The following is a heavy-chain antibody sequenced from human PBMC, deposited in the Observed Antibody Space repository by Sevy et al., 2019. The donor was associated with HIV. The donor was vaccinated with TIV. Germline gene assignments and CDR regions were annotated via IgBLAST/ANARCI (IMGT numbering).Heavy chain of an antibody. V-gene: IGHV3-23*01. Sequence: GGSLRLSCAASGFTFSYYAMTWVRQAPGKGLEWVSAISGSGDTTYYAESVKGRFTISRDNSRGTLYLQINSLRAEDXXXXXXXXXGXXXPGADAIDIWGQGTMVTVSS. CDR2: ISGSGDTT. CDR3: XXXGXXXPGADAIDI. CDR1: GFTFSYYA. D-gene: IGHD7-27*01. J-gene: IGHJ3*02.